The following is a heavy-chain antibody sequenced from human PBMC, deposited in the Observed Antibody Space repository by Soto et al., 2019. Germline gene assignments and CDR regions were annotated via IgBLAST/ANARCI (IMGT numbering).Heavy chain of an antibody. Sequence: QVQLVEAGGGVVQPGRSLRLSCAASGFTFSSYGMHWVRQAPGKGLEWVAVISYDGSNKYYADSVKGRFTISRDNSKNTVYLQMNSLRAGDTAVYFCAKVDYGGSYFDYWGQGTLVTVSS. D-gene: IGHD1-26*01. V-gene: IGHV3-30*18. J-gene: IGHJ4*02. CDR2: ISYDGSNK. CDR1: GFTFSSYG. CDR3: AKVDYGGSYFDY.